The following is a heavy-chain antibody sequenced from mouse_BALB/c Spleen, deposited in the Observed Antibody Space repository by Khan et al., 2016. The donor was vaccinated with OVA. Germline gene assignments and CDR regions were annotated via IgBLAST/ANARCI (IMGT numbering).Heavy chain of an antibody. V-gene: IGHV9-3-1*01. J-gene: IGHJ4*01. Sequence: WGQYGPEMKKPGETVKISCKASGYTFTNYGMNWVKQSPGKALKWMGWINTFTGEPTYADDFKGRFAFSLETSASTAYLQINNLKNEDTATYFCARPPYFSYSLDHWGQGTSVTVSS. D-gene: IGHD2-12*01. CDR2: INTFTGEP. CDR1: GYTFTNYG. CDR3: ARPPYFSYSLDH.